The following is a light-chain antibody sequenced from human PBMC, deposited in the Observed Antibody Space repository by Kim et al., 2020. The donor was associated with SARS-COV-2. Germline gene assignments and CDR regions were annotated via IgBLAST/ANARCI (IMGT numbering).Light chain of an antibody. CDR2: DAS. CDR1: QDITNY. Sequence: GDRVTITCQASQDITNYLNWYQHKPGQAPKLLIYDASNLETGVPSRFSGSGSGTHFTFTISSLPPEDIATYYCQEHDNLGVTFGQGTRL. V-gene: IGKV1-33*01. J-gene: IGKJ5*01. CDR3: QEHDNLGVT.